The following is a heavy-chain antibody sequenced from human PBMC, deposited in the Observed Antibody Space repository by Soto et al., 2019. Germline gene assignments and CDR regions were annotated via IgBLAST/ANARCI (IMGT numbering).Heavy chain of an antibody. CDR1: GFNFSSYS. V-gene: IGHV3-21*01. CDR2: IGTTSKYI. J-gene: IGHJ6*02. Sequence: EVQLVESGGGLVKPGGSLRLSCVASGFNFSSYSMNWVRQAPGKGLEWVSSIGTTSKYIYYADSVKGRFTISRDNAKNSLYLQMNSLRAEDTSVYHSARDGWDGYNFGLDVWGHGTTVTVSS. CDR3: ARDGWDGYNFGLDV. D-gene: IGHD5-12*01.